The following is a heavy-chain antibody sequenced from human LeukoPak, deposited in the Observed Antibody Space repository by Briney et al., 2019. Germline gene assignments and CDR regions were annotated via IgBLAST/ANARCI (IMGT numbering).Heavy chain of an antibody. D-gene: IGHD3-22*01. CDR2: IKQDGSEK. CDR1: GFTFSSYG. V-gene: IGHV3-7*01. J-gene: IGHJ3*02. Sequence: GGSLRLSCAASGFTFSSYGMSWVRQAPGKGLEWVANIKQDGSEKYYVDSVKGRFTISRDNAKNSLYLQMNSLRAEDTAVYYCARAGRYYYDSSGSYAFDIWGQGTMVTVSS. CDR3: ARAGRYYYDSSGSYAFDI.